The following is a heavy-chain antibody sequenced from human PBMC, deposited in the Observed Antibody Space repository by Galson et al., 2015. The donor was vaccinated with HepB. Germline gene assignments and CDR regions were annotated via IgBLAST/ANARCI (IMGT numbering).Heavy chain of an antibody. J-gene: IGHJ6*02. D-gene: IGHD4-17*01. CDR1: GYTFTSYG. CDR2: ISAYNGNT. V-gene: IGHV1-18*01. Sequence: SVKVSCKASGYTFTSYGISWVRQAPGQGLEWMGWISAYNGNTNYAQKLQGRVTMTTDTSTSTAYMELRSLRSDDTAVYYCARDQGTTRYYYYYYGMDVWGQGTTVTVSS. CDR3: ARDQGTTRYYYYYYGMDV.